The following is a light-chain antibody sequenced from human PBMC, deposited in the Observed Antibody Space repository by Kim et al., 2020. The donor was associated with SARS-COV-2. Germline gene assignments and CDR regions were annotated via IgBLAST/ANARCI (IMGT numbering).Light chain of an antibody. CDR3: QQRYNWPIT. J-gene: IGKJ5*01. V-gene: IGKV3-11*01. CDR2: DTS. CDR1: QSVSND. Sequence: LSPGERATLSGRASQSVSNDLAWYQQRPGQAPRLLIYDTSNRATGIPDRFSGSGSGTAFTLTISSLEPEDFAVYYCQQRYNWPITFGQGTRLEIK.